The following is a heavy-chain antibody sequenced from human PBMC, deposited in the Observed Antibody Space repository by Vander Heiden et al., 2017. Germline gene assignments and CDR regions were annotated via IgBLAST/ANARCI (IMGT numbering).Heavy chain of an antibody. D-gene: IGHD6-19*01. V-gene: IGHV3-23*01. CDR2: ISGGGSHT. Sequence: EVQLLESGGALVQPGGSLRLSCAASGSTFSSYAMSWVRQAPGKGLEWVSAISGGGSHTKYADSVKGRFTISRDNFKNTLYLQMNSLRAEDTAVYYCARDLSDNSGWFNLGYFQHWGQGTLVTVSS. CDR1: GSTFSSYA. CDR3: ARDLSDNSGWFNLGYFQH. J-gene: IGHJ1*01.